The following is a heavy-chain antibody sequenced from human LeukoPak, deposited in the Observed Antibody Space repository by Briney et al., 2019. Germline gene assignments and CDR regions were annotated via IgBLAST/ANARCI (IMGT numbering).Heavy chain of an antibody. D-gene: IGHD6-19*01. CDR1: GFTFSSYW. J-gene: IGHJ4*02. Sequence: GGSLRLSCAASGFTFSSYWMSWVRQAPGKGLEWVAVIWYDGSNKYYADSVKGRFTISRDNSKNTLYLQMNSLRAEDTAVYYCARRSLQWLDYWGQGTLVTVSS. V-gene: IGHV3-33*08. CDR2: IWYDGSNK. CDR3: ARRSLQWLDY.